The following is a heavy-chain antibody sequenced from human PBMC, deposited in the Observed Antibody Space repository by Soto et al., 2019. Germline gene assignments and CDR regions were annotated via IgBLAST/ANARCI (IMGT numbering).Heavy chain of an antibody. CDR2: ISYDGSNK. CDR1: GFTFSSYG. J-gene: IGHJ3*02. CDR3: ARDNRGYCSSTSCYGAFDI. V-gene: IGHV3-30*03. Sequence: GGSLRLSCAASGFTFSSYGMHWVRQAPGKGLEWVAVISYDGSNKYYADSVKGRFTISRDNSKNTLYLQMNSLRAEDTAVYYCARDNRGYCSSTSCYGAFDIWGQGTMVTVSS. D-gene: IGHD2-2*01.